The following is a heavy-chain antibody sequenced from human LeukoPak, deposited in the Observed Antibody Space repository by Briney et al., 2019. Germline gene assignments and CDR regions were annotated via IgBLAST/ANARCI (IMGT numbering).Heavy chain of an antibody. Sequence: SETLSLTCTVSGGSISSYYWRWIRQPPGKGLEWIGYIYYSGSTNYNPSLKSRVTISVDTSKNQFSLKLSSVTAADTAVYYCARQAYCGGDCYSDYWGQGTLVTVSS. V-gene: IGHV4-59*08. J-gene: IGHJ4*02. CDR1: GGSISSYY. CDR3: ARQAYCGGDCYSDY. CDR2: IYYSGST. D-gene: IGHD2-21*02.